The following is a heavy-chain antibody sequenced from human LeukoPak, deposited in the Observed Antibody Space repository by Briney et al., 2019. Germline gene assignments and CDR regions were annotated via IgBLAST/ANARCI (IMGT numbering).Heavy chain of an antibody. CDR2: ISAYSGNT. V-gene: IGHV1-18*01. Sequence: ASVKVSCKASGYTFTSYGISWVRQAPGQGLEWMGWISAYSGNTNYAQKLQGRVTMTTDTSTSTAYMELRSLRSDDTAVYYCARGNCSGGSCYSDFDYWGQGTPVTVSS. D-gene: IGHD2-15*01. J-gene: IGHJ4*02. CDR1: GYTFTSYG. CDR3: ARGNCSGGSCYSDFDY.